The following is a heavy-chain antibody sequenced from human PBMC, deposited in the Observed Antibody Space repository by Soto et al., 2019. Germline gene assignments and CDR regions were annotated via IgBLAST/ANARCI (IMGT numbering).Heavy chain of an antibody. CDR3: ARNPYYDILTATKGGFGYYYGMDV. V-gene: IGHV4-31*03. Sequence: SETLSLTCTVSGGSISSGGYYWSWIRQHPGKGLEWIGYIYYSGSTYYNPSLKSRVTISVDTSKNQFSLKLSSVTAADTAVYYCARNPYYDILTATKGGFGYYYGMDVWGQGTTVTVSS. D-gene: IGHD3-9*01. J-gene: IGHJ6*02. CDR1: GGSISSGGYY. CDR2: IYYSGST.